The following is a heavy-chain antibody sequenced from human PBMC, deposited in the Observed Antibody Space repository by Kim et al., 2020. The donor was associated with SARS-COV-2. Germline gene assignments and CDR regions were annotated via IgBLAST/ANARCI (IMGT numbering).Heavy chain of an antibody. CDR1: GYSFTSYW. CDR2: IDPSDSYT. J-gene: IGHJ6*02. D-gene: IGHD3-10*01. V-gene: IGHV5-10-1*01. Sequence: GESLKISCKGSGYSFTSYWISWVRQMPGKGLEWMGRIDPSDSYTNYSPSFQGHVTISADKSISTAYLQWSSLKASDTAMYYCAREVTMVRGVGYYYYGMDAWGQGTTVTVSS. CDR3: AREVTMVRGVGYYYYGMDA.